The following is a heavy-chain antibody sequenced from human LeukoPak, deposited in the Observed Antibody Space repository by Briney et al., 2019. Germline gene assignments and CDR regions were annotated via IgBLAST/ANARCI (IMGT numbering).Heavy chain of an antibody. Sequence: PGGSLRLSCAPSGFTFSSYAMSWVRQAPGKGLEWVSAISGSGGSTYYADSVKGRFTISRDNSKNTLYMQMNSLRAEDTAVYYCAKDAITMVRGVNNYYYYGMDVWGQGTTVTVSS. CDR1: GFTFSSYA. CDR2: ISGSGGST. CDR3: AKDAITMVRGVNNYYYYGMDV. J-gene: IGHJ6*02. D-gene: IGHD3-10*01. V-gene: IGHV3-23*01.